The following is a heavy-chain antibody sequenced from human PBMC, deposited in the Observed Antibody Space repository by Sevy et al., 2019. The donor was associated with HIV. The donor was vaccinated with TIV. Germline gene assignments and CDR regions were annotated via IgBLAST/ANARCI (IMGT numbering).Heavy chain of an antibody. CDR3: AKVPGSYYDNSDAFDI. V-gene: IGHV3-23*01. J-gene: IGHJ3*02. D-gene: IGHD3-22*01. Sequence: GGSLRLSCAASGFTFSSYAMSWVRQAPGKGLEWVSAISGSGGSTYYADSVKGRFTISSDNSKNTLYLKMNSLGAEETAVYYCAKVPGSYYDNSDAFDIWGQGKMVTVSS. CDR1: GFTFSSYA. CDR2: ISGSGGST.